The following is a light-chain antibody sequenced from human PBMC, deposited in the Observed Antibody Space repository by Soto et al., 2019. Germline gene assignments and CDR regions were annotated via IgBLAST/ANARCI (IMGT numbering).Light chain of an antibody. CDR3: QQRSNWPPYT. Sequence: EIVLSQSPATLSLSPGERATVSCRASQSVSSYLAWYQQKPGQAPRLLISDASNRATGIPARFSGSGSGTDFTLTISSREPEDFAVYYCQQRSNWPPYTFGQGTKLEIK. CDR2: DAS. CDR1: QSVSSY. J-gene: IGKJ2*01. V-gene: IGKV3-11*01.